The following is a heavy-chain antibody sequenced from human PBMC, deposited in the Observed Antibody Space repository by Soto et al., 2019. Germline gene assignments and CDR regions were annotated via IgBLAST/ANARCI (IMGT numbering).Heavy chain of an antibody. CDR2: VNPGGYST. CDR1: GLTFTSYS. Sequence: EVQLLQSGGGLVQPGGSLRLSWAASGLTFTSYSMTWVRQTPGKGLEWVAAVNPGGYSTYYADSVKGRFTISRDNSNKTLYLQMNSLRAEDTAVYYCAKDLRAGSGYDFDYRDQGTLVTVSS. CDR3: AKDLRAGSGYDFDY. J-gene: IGHJ4*02. V-gene: IGHV3-23*01. D-gene: IGHD5-12*01.